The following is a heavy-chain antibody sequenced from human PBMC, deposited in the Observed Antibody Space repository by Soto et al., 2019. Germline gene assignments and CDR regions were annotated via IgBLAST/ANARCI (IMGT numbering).Heavy chain of an antibody. CDR1: NASINSRNW. Sequence: QVQLQESGPGLVKPSGTLSLTCAVSNASINSRNWWTWIRQPPGKGLEWIGEVYHSGSANYNSSLQSRVTISVDNSKNLFSLKLTSVTAADTAVYYCARGRAYRNWGQGTLVTVSS. CDR3: ARGRAYRN. V-gene: IGHV4-4*02. CDR2: VYHSGSA. J-gene: IGHJ4*02.